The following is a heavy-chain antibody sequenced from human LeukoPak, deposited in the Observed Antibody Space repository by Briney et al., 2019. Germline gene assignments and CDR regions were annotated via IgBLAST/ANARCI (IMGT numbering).Heavy chain of an antibody. D-gene: IGHD4-11*01. Sequence: PGGSLRLSCAASGFTFSSYSMNWVRQAPGKGLEWVSSISSSSSYIYYADSVKGRFTISRDNAKNSLYLQMNSLRAEDTAVYYCARVVTTLTYYYYGMDAWGQGTTVTVSS. CDR1: GFTFSSYS. CDR3: ARVVTTLTYYYYGMDA. V-gene: IGHV3-21*01. J-gene: IGHJ6*02. CDR2: ISSSSSYI.